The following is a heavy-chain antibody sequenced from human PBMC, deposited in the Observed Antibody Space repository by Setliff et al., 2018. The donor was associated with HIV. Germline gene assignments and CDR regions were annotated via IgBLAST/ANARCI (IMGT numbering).Heavy chain of an antibody. Sequence: ASVKVSCKASGGTFSSYAISWVRQAPGQGLEWMGGIIPIFGTANYAQKFQGRVTITTDESTSTAYMELSSLRSEDTAVYYCARDTASSGFNDAFDIWGQGTMVTVSS. D-gene: IGHD6-19*01. CDR1: GGTFSSYA. V-gene: IGHV1-69*05. J-gene: IGHJ3*02. CDR2: IIPIFGTA. CDR3: ARDTASSGFNDAFDI.